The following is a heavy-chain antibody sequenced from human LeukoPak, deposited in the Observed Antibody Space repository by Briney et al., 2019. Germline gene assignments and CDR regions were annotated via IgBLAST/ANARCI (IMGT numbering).Heavy chain of an antibody. CDR2: IYSGGNT. V-gene: IGHV3-53*01. Sequence: PGGSLRLSCAASGFTVSSNYMSWVRQAPGKGLEWVSVIYSGGNTYYADSVRGRFTISRDNSKNTLYLQMNSLRAEDTAVYYCVSFYETYWGRGTLVTVSS. CDR1: GFTVSSNY. CDR3: VSFYETY. J-gene: IGHJ4*02. D-gene: IGHD2/OR15-2a*01.